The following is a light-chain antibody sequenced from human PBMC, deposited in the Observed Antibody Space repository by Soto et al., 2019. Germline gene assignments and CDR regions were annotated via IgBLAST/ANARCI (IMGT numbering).Light chain of an antibody. CDR1: SSNIGAGYA. V-gene: IGLV1-40*01. CDR2: GNS. Sequence: QSVLTQPPSVSGAPGQRVTISCTGSSSNIGAGYAVHWYQQLPGTAPKLLIYGNSNRPSGVPDRFSGSKSGTSASLSITGLKAEDEADYYCQSYDSSLSVVFGGGTKVTVL. J-gene: IGLJ2*01. CDR3: QSYDSSLSVV.